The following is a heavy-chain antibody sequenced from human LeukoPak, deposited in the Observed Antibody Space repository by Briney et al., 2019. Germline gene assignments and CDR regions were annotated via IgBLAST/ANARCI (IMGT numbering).Heavy chain of an antibody. Sequence: SVKVSCKASGGTFSTHAISWERQAPGQGLEWMGGTIPIFGATNYTQRIQGRLTITTDESTTTAYMELTSLRVEDMAVYFCAGGDPFNYYMDVWGKGTSVTVFS. J-gene: IGHJ6*03. CDR2: TIPIFGAT. D-gene: IGHD4-17*01. CDR1: GGTFSTHA. CDR3: AGGDPFNYYMDV. V-gene: IGHV1-69*05.